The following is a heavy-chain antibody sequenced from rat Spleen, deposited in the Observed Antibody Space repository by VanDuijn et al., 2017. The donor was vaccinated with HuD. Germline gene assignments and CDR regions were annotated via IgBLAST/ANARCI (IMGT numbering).Heavy chain of an antibody. CDR3: ARYIPGYYFMDA. V-gene: IGHV3-3*01. J-gene: IGHJ4*01. CDR2: IDSAGST. Sequence: EVQLQESGPGLVKPSQSLSLTCSVTGFSITNTYRWNWIRKFPGNKLEWMGYIDSAGSTNYNPSLKSRISITRDTSKNQFFLQLNSVTTEDTATYYCARYIPGYYFMDAWGQGASVTVSS. CDR1: GFSITNTYR. D-gene: IGHD1-4*01.